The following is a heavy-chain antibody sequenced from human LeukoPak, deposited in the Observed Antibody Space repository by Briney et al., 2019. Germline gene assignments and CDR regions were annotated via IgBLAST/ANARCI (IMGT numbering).Heavy chain of an antibody. CDR3: ARLRDNWEDY. D-gene: IGHD1-20*01. J-gene: IGHJ4*02. Sequence: GESLKISCKGSGYTFTSYWIVWVGQMPGKGPEWMGMIFPGDSDTKYSPSFEGQITISADKSISSAYLQWSSLKASDTAIYYCARLRDNWEDYWGQGTLVTVSS. CDR1: GYTFTSYW. CDR2: IFPGDSDT. V-gene: IGHV5-51*01.